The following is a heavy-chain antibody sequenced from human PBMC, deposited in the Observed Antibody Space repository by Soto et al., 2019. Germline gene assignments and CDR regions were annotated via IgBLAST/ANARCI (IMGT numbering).Heavy chain of an antibody. CDR1: GYTFTSYA. CDR2: INAGNGNT. Sequence: ASVKVSCKASGYTFTSYAMHWVRQAPGQRLEWMGWINAGNGNTKYSQKFQGRVTITRDTSASTAYMELSSLRSEDTAVYYCARKGRSPPQAWYFDYWGQGTLVTVSS. CDR3: ARKGRSPPQAWYFDY. J-gene: IGHJ4*02. V-gene: IGHV1-3*01.